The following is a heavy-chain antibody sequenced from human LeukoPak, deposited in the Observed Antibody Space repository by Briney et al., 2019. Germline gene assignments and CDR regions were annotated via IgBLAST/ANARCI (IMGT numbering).Heavy chain of an antibody. Sequence: GGSLRLSCAASGFTFSSYAMHWARQAPGKGLEWVASINHNGNVSYYVDSVKGRFTISRDNAKNSLYLQMSNLRAEDTAVYFCARGGGLDVWGQGATVTVSS. J-gene: IGHJ6*02. CDR1: GFTFSSYA. V-gene: IGHV3-7*03. D-gene: IGHD3-16*01. CDR3: ARGGGLDV. CDR2: INHNGNVS.